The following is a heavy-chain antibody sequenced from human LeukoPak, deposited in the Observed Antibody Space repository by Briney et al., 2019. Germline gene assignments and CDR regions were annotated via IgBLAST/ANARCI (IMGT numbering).Heavy chain of an antibody. CDR3: ARGGSYLSAFDI. J-gene: IGHJ3*02. CDR1: GFTFDDYG. CDR2: IYSGGST. D-gene: IGHD1-26*01. Sequence: GGSLRLSCAASGFTFDDYGMSWVRQAPGKGLEWVSVIYSGGSTYYADSVKGRFPISRDNSKSTLYIQMNSLRAEDTAVYYCARGGSYLSAFDIWGQGTMVTVSS. V-gene: IGHV3-53*01.